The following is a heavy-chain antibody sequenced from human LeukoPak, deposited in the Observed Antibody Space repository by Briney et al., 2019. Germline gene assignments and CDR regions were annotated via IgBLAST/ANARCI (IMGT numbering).Heavy chain of an antibody. D-gene: IGHD3-16*02. CDR2: IYYSGST. V-gene: IGHV4-59*12. J-gene: IGHJ6*03. CDR1: GGTISSYY. Sequence: LETLSLTCTLSGGTISSYYWSWIRQPTGKGLEWIGYIYYSGSTNYNPSLKSRVTISVDTSKHQFSLKLSSVTAAYTAVYYCARRHYRDYLDVWGKGTTVTVSS. CDR3: ARRHYRDYLDV.